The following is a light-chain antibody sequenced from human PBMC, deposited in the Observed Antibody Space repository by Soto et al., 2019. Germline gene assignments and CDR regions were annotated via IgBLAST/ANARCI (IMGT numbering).Light chain of an antibody. CDR1: SSDVGGYNY. CDR2: GVT. J-gene: IGLJ1*01. Sequence: QSALAQPASVSGSPGQSITISCTGTSSDVGGYNYVSWYQQHPGKAPKLMIYGVTNRPSGVSDRFSASKSGNTASLTISVLQAEDEADNYCYSHRGGSTTQYVFGTGTKLTVL. V-gene: IGLV2-14*03. CDR3: YSHRGGSTTQYV.